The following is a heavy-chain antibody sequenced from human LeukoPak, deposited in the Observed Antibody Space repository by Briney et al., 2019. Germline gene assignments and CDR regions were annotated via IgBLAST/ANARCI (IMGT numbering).Heavy chain of an antibody. J-gene: IGHJ4*02. CDR1: GGSFSGYY. Sequence: SETLSLTCAVYGGSFSGYYWSWIRQPPGKGLEWIGEINHSGSTNYNPSLKSRVTMSVDTSKNQFSLKLSSVTAADTAVYYCARDPDFYFDYWGQGTLVTVSS. CDR3: ARDPDFYFDY. V-gene: IGHV4-34*01. D-gene: IGHD3-3*01. CDR2: INHSGST.